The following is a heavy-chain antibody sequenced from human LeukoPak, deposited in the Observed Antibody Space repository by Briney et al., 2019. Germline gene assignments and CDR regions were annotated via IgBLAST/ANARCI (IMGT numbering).Heavy chain of an antibody. V-gene: IGHV3-53*01. D-gene: IGHD1-1*01. CDR2: LYSGGSA. Sequence: GGSLRLSCAASGFIVSSNYMNWVRQAPGKGLEWIADLYSGGSAYYADSVKGRFTISRDNSKNTLYLQIYSLRAEDTAIYYCARDSETETGWYYYGMDVWGQGTTVTVSS. J-gene: IGHJ6*02. CDR3: ARDSETETGWYYYGMDV. CDR1: GFIVSSNY.